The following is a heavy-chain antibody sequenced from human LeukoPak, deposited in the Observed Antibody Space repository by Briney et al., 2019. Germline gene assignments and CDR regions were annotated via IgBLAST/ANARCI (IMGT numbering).Heavy chain of an antibody. Sequence: PSETLSLTCTVSGGSISSSGYYWIWIRQPPGKGLEWIGSIYYSGSTYYNPSLKSRVTISVDTSKNQFSLKLNSLTAAETAVYYCARQYGSGSSYTPVVDLWGQGTLVTVSS. V-gene: IGHV4-39*01. CDR1: GGSISSSGYY. CDR2: IYYSGST. CDR3: ARQYGSGSSYTPVVDL. J-gene: IGHJ4*02. D-gene: IGHD3-10*01.